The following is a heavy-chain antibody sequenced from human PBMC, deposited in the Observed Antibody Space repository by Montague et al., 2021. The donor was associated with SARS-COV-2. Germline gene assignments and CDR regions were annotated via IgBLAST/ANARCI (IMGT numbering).Heavy chain of an antibody. J-gene: IGHJ4*02. V-gene: IGHV3-21*01. D-gene: IGHD3-16*01. CDR1: GFTFIRNS. Sequence: SLRLSCATSGFTFIRNSISLVRQAPGKGLEWVSTISSDTLHTFYXESVKGQFTISRDNAKNELCLQMNSLRAEDMAVYYCARGGEIDVWAPFGHWGQGTLVTVSS. CDR3: ARGGEIDVWAPFGH. CDR2: ISSDTLHT.